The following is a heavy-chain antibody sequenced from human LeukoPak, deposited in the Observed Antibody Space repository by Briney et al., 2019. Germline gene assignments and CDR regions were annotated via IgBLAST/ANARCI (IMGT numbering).Heavy chain of an antibody. V-gene: IGHV1-18*01. D-gene: IGHD3-10*01. Sequence: ASVKVSCKASGYTFTSYGISWVRQAPGQGLEWMGWISAYNGNTNYAQKLQGRVTMTTDTSTSTAYMELRILRSDDTAVYYCARDSITMVRGDGKGRYFDYWGQGTLVTVSS. J-gene: IGHJ4*02. CDR2: ISAYNGNT. CDR3: ARDSITMVRGDGKGRYFDY. CDR1: GYTFTSYG.